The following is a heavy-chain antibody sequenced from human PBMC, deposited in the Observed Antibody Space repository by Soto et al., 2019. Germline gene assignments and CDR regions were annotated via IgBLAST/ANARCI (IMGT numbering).Heavy chain of an antibody. Sequence: PSETLSLTCTVSGGSISSGGYYWSWIRQHPGKGLEWIGYIYYSGSTYYNPSLKSRVTISVDTSKNQFSLKLSSVTAADTAVYCCARDQEIAAAGTYDYYYYGMDVWGQGTTVTVS. D-gene: IGHD6-13*01. CDR1: GGSISSGGYY. CDR2: IYYSGST. CDR3: ARDQEIAAAGTYDYYYYGMDV. J-gene: IGHJ6*02. V-gene: IGHV4-31*03.